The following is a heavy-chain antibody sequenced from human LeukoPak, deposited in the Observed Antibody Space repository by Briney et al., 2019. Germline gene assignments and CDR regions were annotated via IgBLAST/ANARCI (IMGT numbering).Heavy chain of an antibody. Sequence: SETLSLTCAVSGYSISSGYHWGWIRQPPGKGLEWIGSIYHSGSTYYNPSLKSRVTISVDTSKNQFSLKLSSVTAADTAVYYCARHPSTGSRIFDYWGQGTLVTVSS. CDR3: ARHPSTGSRIFDY. J-gene: IGHJ4*02. CDR2: IYHSGST. CDR1: GYSISSGYH. V-gene: IGHV4-38-2*01. D-gene: IGHD1-1*01.